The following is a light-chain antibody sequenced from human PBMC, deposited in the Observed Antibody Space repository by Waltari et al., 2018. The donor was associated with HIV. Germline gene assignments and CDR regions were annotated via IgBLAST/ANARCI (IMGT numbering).Light chain of an antibody. V-gene: IGKV2-28*01. CDR1: QSLLHSNGYNY. CDR2: LGS. CDR3: MQALQTPPWT. Sequence: DSVMTQSPLSLPVTPGEPASISCRFSQSLLHSNGYNYLDWYLQKPGQSPQLLIYLGSNRASGVPDRFSGSGSGTDFTLKISRVEAEDVGVYYCMQALQTPPWTFGQGTKVEIK. J-gene: IGKJ1*01.